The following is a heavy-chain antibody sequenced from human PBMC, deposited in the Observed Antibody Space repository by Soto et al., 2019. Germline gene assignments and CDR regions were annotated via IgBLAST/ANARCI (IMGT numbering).Heavy chain of an antibody. CDR2: IIPIFGTA. D-gene: IGHD2-15*01. CDR1: GGTFSSYA. J-gene: IGHJ6*02. V-gene: IGHV1-69*06. CDR3: ARDTGLVVVVAAEYYYYGMDG. Sequence: SSVKVSCKASGGTFSSYAISWVRQAPGQGLEWMGGIIPIFGTANYAQRFQGRVTITADKSTSTAYMELSSLRSEDTAVYYCARDTGLVVVVAAEYYYYGMDGWGQGTTVTVSS.